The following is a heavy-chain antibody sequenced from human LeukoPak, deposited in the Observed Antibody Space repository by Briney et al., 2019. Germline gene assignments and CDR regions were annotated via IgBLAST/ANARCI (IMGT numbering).Heavy chain of an antibody. CDR3: ATEDPRYCSSSNCYASAFDI. V-gene: IGHV1-8*01. J-gene: IGHJ3*02. CDR2: MNPNSGNT. CDR1: GYTFTSYD. Sequence: ASVKVSCKASGYTFTSYDINWVRQATGQGLEWMGWMNPNSGNTGYAQKFQGRITMTEDTSTGTVYMELSRLRSEDTAVYYCATEDPRYCSSSNCYASAFDIWGQGTVVTVSS. D-gene: IGHD2-2*01.